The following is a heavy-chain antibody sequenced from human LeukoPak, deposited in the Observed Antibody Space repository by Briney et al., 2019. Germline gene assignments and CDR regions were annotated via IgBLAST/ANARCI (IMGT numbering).Heavy chain of an antibody. CDR2: IWYDGSNK. V-gene: IGHV3-33*01. Sequence: GGSLRLSCAASGFTFSSYGMHWVRQAPGKGLEWVAVIWYDGSNKYYADAVKGRFTISRDNSKNTLYLQMNSLRAEDTAVSSCGAKWFAPWGQGTLVTVSS. J-gene: IGHJ5*02. CDR1: GFTFSSYG. CDR3: GAKWFAP.